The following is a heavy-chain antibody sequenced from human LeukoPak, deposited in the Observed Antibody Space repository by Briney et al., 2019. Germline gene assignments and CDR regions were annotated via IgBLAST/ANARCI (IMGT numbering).Heavy chain of an antibody. CDR3: ARQALGYCSGGSCRTRYFDY. V-gene: IGHV4-39*01. CDR2: IYYSGST. D-gene: IGHD2-15*01. CDR1: GGSISSSSYY. J-gene: IGHJ4*02. Sequence: SETLSLTCTVSGGSISSSSYYWGWIRQPPGKGLEWIGSIYYSGSTYYNPSFKSRVTISVDTSKNQFSLKLSSVTAADTAVYYCARQALGYCSGGSCRTRYFDYWGQGTLVTVSS.